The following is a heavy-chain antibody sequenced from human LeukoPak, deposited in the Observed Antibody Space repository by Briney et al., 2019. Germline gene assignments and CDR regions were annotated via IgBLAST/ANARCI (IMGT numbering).Heavy chain of an antibody. Sequence: GGSLRLSCAASGFTFSSYSMNWVRQAPGKGLEWVSSISSSSSYIYYADSVKGRFTISRDNAKNSLYLQMNSLRAEDTAVYYCARDGSSWSNWLDPWGQGTLVTVSS. CDR1: GFTFSSYS. D-gene: IGHD6-13*01. CDR3: ARDGSSWSNWLDP. J-gene: IGHJ5*02. V-gene: IGHV3-21*01. CDR2: ISSSSSYI.